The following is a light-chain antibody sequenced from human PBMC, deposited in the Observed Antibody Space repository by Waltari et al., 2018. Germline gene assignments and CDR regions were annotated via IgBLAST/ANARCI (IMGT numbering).Light chain of an antibody. CDR2: AAS. CDR1: QGITSY. J-gene: IGKJ1*01. CDR3: QQYYTYPRT. V-gene: IGKV1-8*01. Sequence: AIRMTQSPSSFSASTGDRVTITCRASQGITSYLALYQQKPGRLPKLLMSAASTLHSGVPSRFAGSGSGTYFTLTINCLQSDDFATYYWQQYYTYPRTFGQGTKVEIK.